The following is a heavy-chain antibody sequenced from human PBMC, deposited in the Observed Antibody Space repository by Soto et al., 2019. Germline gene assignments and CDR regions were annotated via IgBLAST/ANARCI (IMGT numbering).Heavy chain of an antibody. V-gene: IGHV1-69*01. Sequence: QVQLVQSGAEVKKPGSSVKVSCKASGGTFSSYAISRVRQAPGQGLEWMGGIIPIFGTANYAQKFQGRVTITADESTSTAYMELSSLRSEDTAVYYCARPYCSGGSCYSEYYYYGMDVWGQGTTVTVSS. CDR3: ARPYCSGGSCYSEYYYYGMDV. CDR2: IIPIFGTA. D-gene: IGHD2-15*01. J-gene: IGHJ6*02. CDR1: GGTFSSYA.